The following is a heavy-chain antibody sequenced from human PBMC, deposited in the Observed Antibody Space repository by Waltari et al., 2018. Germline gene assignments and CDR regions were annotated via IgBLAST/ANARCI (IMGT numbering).Heavy chain of an antibody. CDR3: ARAEVVVAAIGSYYYGMDV. Sequence: QVQLVQSGAEVKKPGASVKVSCTASGYTFTGYYMHWVRQDPGQGLEWSGWINPNSGGTNYAQKFQGRVTMTRDTSISTAYMELSRLRSDDTAVYYCARAEVVVAAIGSYYYGMDVWGQGTTVTVSS. CDR2: INPNSGGT. CDR1: GYTFTGYY. D-gene: IGHD2-15*01. V-gene: IGHV1-2*02. J-gene: IGHJ6*02.